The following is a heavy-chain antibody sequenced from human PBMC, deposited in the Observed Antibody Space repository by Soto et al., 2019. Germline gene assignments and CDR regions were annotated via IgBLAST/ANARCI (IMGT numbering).Heavy chain of an antibody. CDR3: VGALTYEVPHYYYGMDV. Sequence: PGGSLRLSCEASGFMFSTYLMSWVRQAPGKGLEWVANIKQGGNEKFYVDSVKGRFTISRDNAKKSLFLQMNSLRPEDTAVYYCVGALTYEVPHYYYGMDVWGQGTTVTVSS. D-gene: IGHD3-16*01. J-gene: IGHJ6*02. CDR1: GFMFSTYL. V-gene: IGHV3-7*01. CDR2: IKQGGNEK.